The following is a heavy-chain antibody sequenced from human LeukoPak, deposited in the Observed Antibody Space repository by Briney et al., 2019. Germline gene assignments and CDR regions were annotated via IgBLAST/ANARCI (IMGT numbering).Heavy chain of an antibody. CDR2: IIPIFGTA. CDR3: ARGSITMIVDGPFDL. V-gene: IGHV1-69*13. J-gene: IGHJ2*01. Sequence: ASVKVSCKASGSTFISYAISWVRQAPGQGLEWMGGIIPIFGTANYAQKFRGRVTITADESTSTAYMELSSLRSEDTAVYYCARGSITMIVDGPFDLWGRGTLVTVSS. CDR1: GSTFISYA. D-gene: IGHD3-22*01.